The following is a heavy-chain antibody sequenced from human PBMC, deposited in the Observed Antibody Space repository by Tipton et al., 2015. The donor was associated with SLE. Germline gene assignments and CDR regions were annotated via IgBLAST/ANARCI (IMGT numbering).Heavy chain of an antibody. CDR3: ARDGVVVAATGIDY. CDR2: IYHSGST. Sequence: TLSLTCTVSGYSISSGYYWGWIRQPPGKGLEWIGSIYHSGSTYYNPSLKSRVTISVDTSKNQFSLKLSSVTAADTAVYYCARDGVVVAATGIDYWGQGTLVTVSS. CDR1: GYSISSGYY. D-gene: IGHD2-15*01. V-gene: IGHV4-38-2*02. J-gene: IGHJ4*02.